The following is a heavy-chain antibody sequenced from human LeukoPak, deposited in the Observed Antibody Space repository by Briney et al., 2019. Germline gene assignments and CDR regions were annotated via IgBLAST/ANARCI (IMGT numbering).Heavy chain of an antibody. CDR1: GFTFDDYA. V-gene: IGHV3-20*04. J-gene: IGHJ4*02. D-gene: IGHD3-22*01. CDR3: ARDDDYYDSSGYYYDYFDY. CDR2: VSGSGSST. Sequence: GGSLRLSCAASGFTFDDYAMHWVRQAPGKGLEWVSAVSGSGSSTDYADSVKGRFTISRDNAKNSLYVQMNSLRAEDTAVYYCARDDDYYDSSGYYYDYFDYWGQGTLVTVSS.